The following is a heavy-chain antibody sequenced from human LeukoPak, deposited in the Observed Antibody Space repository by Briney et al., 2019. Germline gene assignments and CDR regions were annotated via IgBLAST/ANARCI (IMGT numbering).Heavy chain of an antibody. Sequence: SETLSLTCTVSADSITIYYCTWIRQPPGKGLEWIGYIYYSGSTNYNPSLKSRVTISVDTSKNQFSLKLSSVTAADTAVYYCARRIQLWYRLDAFDIWGQGTMVTVSS. D-gene: IGHD5-18*01. V-gene: IGHV4-59*12. CDR3: ARRIQLWYRLDAFDI. CDR2: IYYSGST. CDR1: ADSITIYY. J-gene: IGHJ3*02.